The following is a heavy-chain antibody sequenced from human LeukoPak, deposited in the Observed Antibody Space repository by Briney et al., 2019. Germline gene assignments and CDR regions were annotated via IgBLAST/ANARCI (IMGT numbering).Heavy chain of an antibody. CDR1: GCTLTELS. CDR3: ATYLVLVGATTALYYFDY. Sequence: GASVKVSCKVSGCTLTELSMHWVRQAPGKGLEWMGGFDPQDGETIYAQKFQGRVTMTEDTSTDTAYMELSSLRSEDTAVYYCATYLVLVGATTALYYFDYWGQGTLVTVSS. CDR2: FDPQDGET. V-gene: IGHV1-24*01. J-gene: IGHJ4*02. D-gene: IGHD1-26*01.